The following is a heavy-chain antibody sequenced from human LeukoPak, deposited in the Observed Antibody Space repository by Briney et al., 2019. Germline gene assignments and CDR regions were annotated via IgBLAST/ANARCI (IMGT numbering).Heavy chain of an antibody. Sequence: SETLSLTCAVYVGSYIGYYWSWIRQPPGKGLEWSGEINHSGSTNYNPSLKSRVTISVDTSKNQFYLKLSSVTAADTAVYYCARGRIAAAGIAGWFDPWGQGTLVTVSS. J-gene: IGHJ5*02. CDR1: VGSYIGYY. V-gene: IGHV4-34*01. D-gene: IGHD6-13*01. CDR2: INHSGST. CDR3: ARGRIAAAGIAGWFDP.